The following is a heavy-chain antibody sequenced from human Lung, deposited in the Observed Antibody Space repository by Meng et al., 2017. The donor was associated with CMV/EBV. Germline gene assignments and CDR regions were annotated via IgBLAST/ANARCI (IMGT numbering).Heavy chain of an antibody. D-gene: IGHD6-19*01. Sequence: GQLVPSGSELKKPGDSVEVSCQAAGYTFTSSSMNWVRHAPGQGLEWMGWININTGNPTYAQGFTGRFVFSLDTSVSTAYLQIDSLKADDTAVYYCARGNGWRFDYWGQGTLVTVSS. V-gene: IGHV7-4-1*01. CDR2: ININTGNP. CDR1: GYTFTSSS. CDR3: ARGNGWRFDY. J-gene: IGHJ4*02.